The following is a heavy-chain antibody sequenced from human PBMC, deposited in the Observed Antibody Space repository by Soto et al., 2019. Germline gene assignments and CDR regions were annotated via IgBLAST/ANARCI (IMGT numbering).Heavy chain of an antibody. CDR2: IYYSGST. V-gene: IGHV4-39*01. Sequence: QLQLQESGPGLVKPSETLSLTCTVSGGSISSSSYYWGWIRQPPGKGLEWIGSIYYSGSTYYNPSLKSRVTISVDTSKNQFSLKLSSVTAADTAVYYCARGSYPLRWPTPSYFDYWGQGTLVTVSS. D-gene: IGHD4-17*01. CDR3: ARGSYPLRWPTPSYFDY. CDR1: GGSISSSSYY. J-gene: IGHJ4*02.